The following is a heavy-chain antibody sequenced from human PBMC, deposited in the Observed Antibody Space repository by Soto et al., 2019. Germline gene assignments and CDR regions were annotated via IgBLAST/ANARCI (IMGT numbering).Heavy chain of an antibody. CDR1: GGSISSYY. J-gene: IGHJ4*02. Sequence: PSETLSLTCTVSGGSISSYYWSWIRQPPGKGLEWIGYIYYSGSTNYNPSLKSRVTISVDTSKNQFSLKLSSVTAADTAVYYCAREGSSGWYYFDYWGQGTLVTVS. CDR3: AREGSSGWYYFDY. D-gene: IGHD6-19*01. V-gene: IGHV4-59*01. CDR2: IYYSGST.